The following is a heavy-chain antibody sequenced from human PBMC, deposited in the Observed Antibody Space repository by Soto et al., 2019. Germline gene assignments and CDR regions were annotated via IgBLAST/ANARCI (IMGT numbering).Heavy chain of an antibody. CDR1: GFTFSSYG. CDR3: AKGVFTAATFYYVMDV. V-gene: IGHV3-30*18. D-gene: IGHD2-15*01. Sequence: GGSLRLSCAASGFTFSSYGMHWVRQAPGKGLEWVAVISYDGSNKYYADSVKGRFTISRDNSKNTLYLQMNSLRAEDTAVYYCAKGVFTAATFYYVMDVWGQGTTVTVCS. CDR2: ISYDGSNK. J-gene: IGHJ6*01.